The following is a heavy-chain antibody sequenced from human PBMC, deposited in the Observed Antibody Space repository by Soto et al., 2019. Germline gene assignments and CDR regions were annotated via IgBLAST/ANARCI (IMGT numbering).Heavy chain of an antibody. Sequence: SETLSLTCAVSSGTISSSNWWTWVRQPPGKGLEWIGEINQSGSPNYNPSLRSRVTISVDKSKSQFFLKLSSVTAADTAIYYCARGVTIFGVDLGRYFDYWGQGTLVTVSS. CDR2: INQSGSP. V-gene: IGHV4-4*02. J-gene: IGHJ4*02. CDR1: SGTISSSNW. D-gene: IGHD3-3*01. CDR3: ARGVTIFGVDLGRYFDY.